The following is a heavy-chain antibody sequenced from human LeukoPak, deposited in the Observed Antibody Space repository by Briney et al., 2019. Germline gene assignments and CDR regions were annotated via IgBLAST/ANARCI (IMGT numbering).Heavy chain of an antibody. CDR2: ISASGDST. CDR3: AKRGTSGRVDY. D-gene: IGHD2-2*01. CDR1: GFTLSSYA. J-gene: IGHJ4*02. Sequence: GGSLRLSCAASGFTLSSYAMSWVRQAPGKGLEWVSAISASGDSTYYADSVKGRFTISRDNSKNTLYLQMNSLRAEDTAVYYCAKRGTSGRVDYWGQGTLVTVSS. V-gene: IGHV3-23*01.